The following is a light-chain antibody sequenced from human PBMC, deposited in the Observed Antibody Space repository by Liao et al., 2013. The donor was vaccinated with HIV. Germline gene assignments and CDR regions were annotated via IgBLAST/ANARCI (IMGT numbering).Light chain of an antibody. V-gene: IGLV3-21*01. CDR2: YDT. CDR3: QAWDSGTAV. Sequence: SYVLTQPPSVSVAPGKTARITCGGNNIGSKSVHWYQQKPGQAPLLVIYYDTDRPSGVPERFSGSNSGNTATLTISGTQAMDEADFYCQAWDSGTAVFGTGTKVTVL. CDR1: NIGSKS. J-gene: IGLJ1*01.